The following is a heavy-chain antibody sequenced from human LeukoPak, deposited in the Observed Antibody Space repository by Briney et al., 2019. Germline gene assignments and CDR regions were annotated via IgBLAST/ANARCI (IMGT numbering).Heavy chain of an antibody. D-gene: IGHD6-19*01. CDR3: ARSYIAVAGTRWFDP. Sequence: GASLHISCQGSGSSFTSYGISWVRPMPGQGLEWMGRIDPSDSYTNYSPSFQGHVTISADKSITTAYLQWSSLKASDTAMYYCARSYIAVAGTRWFDPWGQGTLVTVSS. V-gene: IGHV5-10-1*01. J-gene: IGHJ5*02. CDR1: GSSFTSYG. CDR2: IDPSDSYT.